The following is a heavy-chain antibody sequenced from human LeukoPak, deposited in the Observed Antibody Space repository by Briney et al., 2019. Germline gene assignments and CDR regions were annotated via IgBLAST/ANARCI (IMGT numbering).Heavy chain of an antibody. V-gene: IGHV3-15*01. CDR2: IKSKTDGGTT. D-gene: IGHD2-8*01. Sequence: GGSLRLSCAASGFTFSNAWMSWVRQAPGKGLEWVGRIKSKTDGGTTDYAAPVKGKFTMSRDDSKNTVYLQMNSLKTEDTAVYYCTTSACTNGVCYTSVNYWGQGTLVTVSS. CDR1: GFTFSNAW. J-gene: IGHJ4*02. CDR3: TTSACTNGVCYTSVNY.